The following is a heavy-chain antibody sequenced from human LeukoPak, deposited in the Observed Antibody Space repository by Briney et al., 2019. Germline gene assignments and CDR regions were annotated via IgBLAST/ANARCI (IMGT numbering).Heavy chain of an antibody. V-gene: IGHV4-59*01. CDR3: ARVSGSGTKGGYFEY. CDR1: GGSISSYY. D-gene: IGHD3-10*01. J-gene: IGHJ4*02. CDR2: IYYSGST. Sequence: PSETLSLTCTVSGGSISSYYWSWIRQPPGKGLEWIWYIYYSGSTNYNPSLKSRVTISVDTSKNQFSLKLSSVTAADTAVYYCARVSGSGTKGGYFEYWGQGTLVTVSS.